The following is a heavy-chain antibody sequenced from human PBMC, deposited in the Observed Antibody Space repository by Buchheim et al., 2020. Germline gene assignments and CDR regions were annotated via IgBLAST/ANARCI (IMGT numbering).Heavy chain of an antibody. V-gene: IGHV3-21*01. J-gene: IGHJ3*02. D-gene: IGHD6-6*01. CDR1: GFSFSTYS. CDR2: ISTSSSYK. Sequence: EVQLVESGGGLVKPGGSLRLSCAASGFSFSTYSMNWVRQAPGKGLEWVSYISTSSSYKYYADSVKGRFTISRDNAKNSLYLQMNSLRAEDTAVYYCARPYSSSSFDAFDIWGQGT. CDR3: ARPYSSSSFDAFDI.